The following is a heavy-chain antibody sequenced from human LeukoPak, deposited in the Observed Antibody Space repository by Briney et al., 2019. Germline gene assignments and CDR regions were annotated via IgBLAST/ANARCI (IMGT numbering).Heavy chain of an antibody. CDR3: AKYAGQGHYSYYGLDV. D-gene: IGHD2-2*01. J-gene: IGHJ6*02. CDR1: GFTFNRYA. V-gene: IGHV3-23*01. Sequence: GGSLRLSCAASGFTFNRYAMSWVRQAPGKGLEWVSTLSDSGGSTYYADSVKGRFTISRDNSKNTLYLQMNSLRAEDTAVYYCAKYAGQGHYSYYGLDVWGQGTTVSVSS. CDR2: LSDSGGST.